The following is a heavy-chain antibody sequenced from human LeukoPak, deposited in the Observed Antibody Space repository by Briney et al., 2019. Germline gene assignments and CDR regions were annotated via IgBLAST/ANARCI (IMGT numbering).Heavy chain of an antibody. J-gene: IGHJ4*02. CDR3: ARRYCSGRNCYYFDY. V-gene: IGHV5-51*01. CDR2: IHPDDSDT. Sequence: PGDSLKISCKGSGYTFPSYWIGWVRQMPGKGLEWMGIIHPDDSDTRYSPSFQGQVTISADKSISTAYLQWSSLKASDTAMYYCARRYCSGRNCYYFDYWGQGTLVTVSS. CDR1: GYTFPSYW. D-gene: IGHD2-15*01.